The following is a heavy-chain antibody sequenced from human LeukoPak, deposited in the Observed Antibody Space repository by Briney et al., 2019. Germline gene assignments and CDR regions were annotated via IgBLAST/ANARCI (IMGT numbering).Heavy chain of an antibody. J-gene: IGHJ4*02. CDR1: GYTFTGYY. V-gene: IGHV1-2*02. D-gene: IGHD2-15*01. CDR2: INPNSGGT. CDR3: ASSAVYIGYCSGGSCYAGGGDYFDY. Sequence: ASVKVSCKASGYTFTGYYMHWVRQAPGQGLEWMGWINPNSGGTNYAQKFQGRVTMTRDTSISTAYMELSRLRSDDTAVYYCASSAVYIGYCSGGSCYAGGGDYFDYWGQGTLVTVSS.